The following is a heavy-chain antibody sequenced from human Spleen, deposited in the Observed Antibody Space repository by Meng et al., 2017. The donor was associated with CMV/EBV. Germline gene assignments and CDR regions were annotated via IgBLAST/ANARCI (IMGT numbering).Heavy chain of an antibody. J-gene: IGHJ4*02. CDR2: IYTSGST. D-gene: IGHD6-19*01. CDR3: ARHTVAGFDS. V-gene: IGHV4-4*07. Sequence: SETLSLTCTVSGGSISSYYWSWIRQPAGKGLEWIGRIYTSGSTNYNPSLKSRVTMSVDTSKNQVSLNLRSVTAADTAVYYCARHTVAGFDSWGQGTLVTVSS. CDR1: GGSISSYY.